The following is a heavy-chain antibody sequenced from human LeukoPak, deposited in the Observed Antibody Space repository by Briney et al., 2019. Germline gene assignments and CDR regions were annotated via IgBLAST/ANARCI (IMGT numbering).Heavy chain of an antibody. D-gene: IGHD3-10*01. Sequence: ASVKVSCKASGYTFTSYDINWVRQATGQGLEWMGWMNPNSGNTGYAQKFQGRVTMTRNTSISTAYMELNSLRSEDTAVYYCARVRYGSGSSWFDPWGQGTLVTVSS. CDR2: MNPNSGNT. CDR1: GYTFTSYD. V-gene: IGHV1-8*01. J-gene: IGHJ5*02. CDR3: ARVRYGSGSSWFDP.